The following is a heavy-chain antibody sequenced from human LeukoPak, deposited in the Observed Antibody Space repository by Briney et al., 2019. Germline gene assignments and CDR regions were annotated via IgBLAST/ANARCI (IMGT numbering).Heavy chain of an antibody. D-gene: IGHD5-18*01. Sequence: SETLSLTCTVSGGSVSSGSHYWSWIRQPPGRGLEWIGHIYYIGSTNYNPSLKCRVTISVDTSKNQFSLKLSSVTAADTAVYYCAREYSYAYSDYWGQGTLSPSPQ. J-gene: IGHJ4*02. CDR2: IYYIGST. CDR3: AREYSYAYSDY. V-gene: IGHV4-61*01. CDR1: GGSVSSGSHY.